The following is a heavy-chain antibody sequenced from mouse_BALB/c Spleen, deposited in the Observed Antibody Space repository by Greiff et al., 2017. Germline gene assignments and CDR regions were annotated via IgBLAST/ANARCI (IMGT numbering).Heavy chain of an antibody. CDR1: GFSLTSYG. CDR3: AREGGNYDYAMDY. V-gene: IGHV2-9*02. J-gene: IGHJ4*01. D-gene: IGHD2-1*01. Sequence: QVQLKESGPGLVAPSQSLSITCTVSGFSLTSYGVHWVRQPPGKGLEWLGVIWAGGSTNYNSALMYRLSISKDNSKRQVFLKMNSLQTDDTAMYYCAREGGNYDYAMDYWGQGTSVTVSS. CDR2: IWAGGST.